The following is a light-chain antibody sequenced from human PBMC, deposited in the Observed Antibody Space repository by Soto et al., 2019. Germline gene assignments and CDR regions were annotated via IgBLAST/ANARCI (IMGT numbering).Light chain of an antibody. CDR1: QSINYW. CDR3: QQYESFPRT. J-gene: IGKJ1*01. Sequence: DIPMTQSPSTLSASVGDRVTITCRASQSINYWLAWYQQKPGKAPKLFIFKASTLEIGVPSRFSGSGSGTEFTLSISSLQPDDFATYFCQQYESFPRTFGQGTKVEMK. V-gene: IGKV1-5*03. CDR2: KAS.